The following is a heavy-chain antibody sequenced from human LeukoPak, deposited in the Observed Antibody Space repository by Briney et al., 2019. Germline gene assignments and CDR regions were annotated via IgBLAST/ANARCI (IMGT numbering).Heavy chain of an antibody. CDR3: ARSSGYYLYYFDY. J-gene: IGHJ4*02. V-gene: IGHV4-4*07. D-gene: IGHD3-22*01. Sequence: SETLSLTCTVSGDSISSYYWNWIRQPAGKGLEWIGRIHTSGSTNYNPSLKSRVTISVDTSKNQFSLKLSSATAADTAVYYCARSSGYYLYYFDYWGQGTLVTVSS. CDR2: IHTSGST. CDR1: GDSISSYY.